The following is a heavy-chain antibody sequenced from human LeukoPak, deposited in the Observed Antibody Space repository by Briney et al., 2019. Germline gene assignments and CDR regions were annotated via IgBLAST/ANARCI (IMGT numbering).Heavy chain of an antibody. CDR1: GGSFGGYY. CDR2: IYYSGST. V-gene: IGHV4-30-4*08. Sequence: NPSETLSLTCAVYGGSFGGYYWSWIRQPPGKGLEWIGYIYYSGSTYYNPSLKSRVTISVDTSKNQFSPKLSSVTAADTAVYYCAREGEAFDIWGQGTMVTVSS. CDR3: AREGEAFDI. J-gene: IGHJ3*02.